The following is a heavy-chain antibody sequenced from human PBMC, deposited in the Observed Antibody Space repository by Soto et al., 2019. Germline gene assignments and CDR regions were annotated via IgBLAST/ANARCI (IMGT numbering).Heavy chain of an antibody. J-gene: IGHJ5*02. CDR3: ARGAYDFWSGYYTGPKFGTNWFDP. CDR1: GGSFSGYY. D-gene: IGHD3-3*01. CDR2: INHSGST. V-gene: IGHV4-34*01. Sequence: QVQLQQWGAGLLKPSETLSLTCAVYGGSFSGYYWSWIRQPPGKGLEWIGEINHSGSTNYNPSLKSRVTISVDTSKNQFSLKLSSVTAADTAVYDCARGAYDFWSGYYTGPKFGTNWFDPWGQGTLVTVSS.